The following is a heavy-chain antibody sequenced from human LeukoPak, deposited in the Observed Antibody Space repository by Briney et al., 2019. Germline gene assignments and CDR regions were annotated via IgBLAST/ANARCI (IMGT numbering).Heavy chain of an antibody. CDR1: GFTVSSNY. CDR2: IYSGGST. J-gene: IGHJ5*02. V-gene: IGHV3-66*01. CDR3: ARERTYGNYFWFDP. D-gene: IGHD4-11*01. Sequence: GGSLRLSCAASGFTVSSNYMSWVRQAPGKGLEWVSVIYSGGSTYYADSVKGRFTISRDNSKNTLYLQMNSLRAEDTAVYYCARERTYGNYFWFDPWGQGTLVTVSS.